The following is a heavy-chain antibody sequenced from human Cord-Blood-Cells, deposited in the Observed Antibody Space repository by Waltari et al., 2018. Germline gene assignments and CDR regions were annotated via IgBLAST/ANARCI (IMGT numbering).Heavy chain of an antibody. V-gene: IGHV2-5*02. Sequence: QITLKESGPTLVKPTQTLTLTCTFSGFSLSTSGVGVGWIRQPPGKALEWLALIYWDDDKRYSPSLKSRLTITKGTSKNQVVLTMTNMDPVDTATYYCAHIWILTGYSYCYYGMDVWGQGTTVTVSS. CDR3: AHIWILTGYSYCYYGMDV. D-gene: IGHD3-9*01. CDR2: IYWDDDK. CDR1: GFSLSTSGVG. J-gene: IGHJ6*02.